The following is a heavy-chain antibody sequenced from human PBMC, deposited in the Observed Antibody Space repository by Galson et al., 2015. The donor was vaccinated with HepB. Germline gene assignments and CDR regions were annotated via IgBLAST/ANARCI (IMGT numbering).Heavy chain of an antibody. J-gene: IGHJ4*01. CDR3: AREEFSSDYLGY. Sequence: LRLSCAASGFTSDNFWMHWVRQAPGKGLVWVSRINTNGRTANYADSVKGRFTISRDNAKNTLYLQLNNLRADDTAVYYCAREEFSSDYLGYWGHGTLVTVSS. D-gene: IGHD3-22*01. CDR2: INTNGRTA. V-gene: IGHV3-74*01. CDR1: GFTSDNFW.